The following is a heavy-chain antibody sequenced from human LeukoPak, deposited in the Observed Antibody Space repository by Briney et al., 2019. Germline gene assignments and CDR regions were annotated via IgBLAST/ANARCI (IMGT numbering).Heavy chain of an antibody. D-gene: IGHD2-21*01. V-gene: IGHV4-34*01. Sequence: SETLSLTCAVYGGSFSGYYWSWIRQPPGKGLEWIGEINHSGSTNYNPSLKSRVSISLDTSKDQISLKLSSVTAADTAVYYCARHRFASPLDSWGQGTLVTVSS. J-gene: IGHJ4*02. CDR2: INHSGST. CDR3: ARHRFASPLDS. CDR1: GGSFSGYY.